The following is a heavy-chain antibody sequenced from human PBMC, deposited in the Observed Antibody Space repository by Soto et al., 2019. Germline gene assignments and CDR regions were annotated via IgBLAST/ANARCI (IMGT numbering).Heavy chain of an antibody. V-gene: IGHV3-9*01. CDR3: AKEISLAAAGGFFDY. CDR1: GFTFDDYA. D-gene: IGHD6-13*01. Sequence: GGSLRLSCAASGFTFDDYAMHWVRQAPGKGLEWVSGISWNSGSIGYADSVKGRFTISRDNAKNSLYLQMNSLRAEDTALYYCAKEISLAAAGGFFDYWGQGHLGTVS. CDR2: ISWNSGSI. J-gene: IGHJ4*02.